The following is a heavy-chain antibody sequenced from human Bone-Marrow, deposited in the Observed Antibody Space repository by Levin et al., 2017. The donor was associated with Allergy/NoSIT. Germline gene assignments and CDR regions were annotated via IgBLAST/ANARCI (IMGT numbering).Heavy chain of an antibody. D-gene: IGHD2-15*01. CDR1: GFTFDDYA. J-gene: IGHJ6*02. CDR2: ISWNSGSI. Sequence: SLKISCAASGFTFDDYAMHWVRQAPGKGLEWVSGISWNSGSIGYADSVKGRFTISRDNAKNSLYLQMNSLRAEDTALYYCAKDSVVVAATTSYDYGMDVWGQGTTVTVSS. CDR3: AKDSVVVAATTSYDYGMDV. V-gene: IGHV3-9*01.